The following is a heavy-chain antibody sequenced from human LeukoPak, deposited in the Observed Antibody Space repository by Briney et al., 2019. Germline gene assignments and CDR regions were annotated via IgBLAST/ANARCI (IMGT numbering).Heavy chain of an antibody. Sequence: SETLSHTCAVYGGSFSGYYWSWIRQPPGKGLEWIGEINHSGSTNYNPSLKSRVTISVDTSKNQFSLKLSSVTAADTAVYYCARGSSSSDYWGQGTLVTVSS. D-gene: IGHD6-13*01. J-gene: IGHJ4*02. CDR2: INHSGST. CDR3: ARGSSSSDY. CDR1: GGSFSGYY. V-gene: IGHV4-34*01.